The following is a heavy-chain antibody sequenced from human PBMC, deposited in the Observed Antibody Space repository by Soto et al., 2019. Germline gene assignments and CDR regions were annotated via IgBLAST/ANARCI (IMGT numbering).Heavy chain of an antibody. Sequence: QVQLVQSGAEVKKPGSSVKVSCKASGGTFSSYTISWVRQAPGQGLEWMGRIIPILGIANYAQKFQGRVTITADKSTSTAYMELSSLRSEDTAVYYCAREIPIVVVPAAIPNWFDPWGQGTLVTVS. CDR2: IIPILGIA. D-gene: IGHD2-2*02. CDR3: AREIPIVVVPAAIPNWFDP. CDR1: GGTFSSYT. V-gene: IGHV1-69*08. J-gene: IGHJ5*02.